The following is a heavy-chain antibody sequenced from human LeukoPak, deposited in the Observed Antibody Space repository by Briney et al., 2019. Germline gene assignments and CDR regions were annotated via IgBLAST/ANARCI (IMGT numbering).Heavy chain of an antibody. CDR3: VAGNCSSTSCYFLSYDAFDI. J-gene: IGHJ3*02. CDR2: IIPIFGTA. D-gene: IGHD2-2*01. Sequence: ASVKVSCKASGGTFSNYDISWVRQAPGQGLEWMGGIIPIFGTANYAQKFQGRVTITADESTSTAYMELSRLRSDDTAVYYCVAGNCSSTSCYFLSYDAFDIWGQGTMVTVSS. CDR1: GGTFSNYD. V-gene: IGHV1-69*13.